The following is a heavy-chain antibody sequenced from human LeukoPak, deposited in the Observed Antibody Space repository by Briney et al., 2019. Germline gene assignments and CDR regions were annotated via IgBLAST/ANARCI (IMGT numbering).Heavy chain of an antibody. CDR1: GFTFSNYE. CDR3: ARERQGSNWDPFDY. CDR2: ITSSGRTT. D-gene: IGHD6-13*01. V-gene: IGHV3-48*03. Sequence: GGSLRLSCAASGFTFSNYEMNWVRQAPGKGLEWLSYITSSGRTTDYADSVKGRFTISRDNAKNSLCLQLNSLRVEDTAVYYCARERQGSNWDPFDYWGQGTLVTVSS. J-gene: IGHJ4*02.